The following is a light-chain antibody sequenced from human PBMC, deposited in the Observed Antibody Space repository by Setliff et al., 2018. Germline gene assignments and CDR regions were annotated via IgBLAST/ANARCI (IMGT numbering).Light chain of an antibody. CDR3: SSYAGSTGNV. J-gene: IGLJ1*01. Sequence: QSALTQPPSASGSPGQSVTISCTGTSSDVGGYNYVSWYQQHPGKAPKLMIYEVSKRPSGVPDRFPGSKSGNTASLTVSGLQAEDEADYYCSSYAGSTGNVFGTGTKVTVL. CDR2: EVS. V-gene: IGLV2-8*01. CDR1: SSDVGGYNY.